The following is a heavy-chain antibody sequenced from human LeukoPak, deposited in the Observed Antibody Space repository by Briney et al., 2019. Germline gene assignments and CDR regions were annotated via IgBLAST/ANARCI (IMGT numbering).Heavy chain of an antibody. CDR2: IYHSGST. J-gene: IGHJ5*02. Sequence: KPSETLSLTCTVSGYSISSGYYWGWIRQPPGKGLEWIGSIYHSGSTYYNPSLKSRVTISVDTSKNQFSLKLSSVTAADTAVYCCARDLVMIVVVNPEENWFDPWGQGTLVTVSS. D-gene: IGHD3-22*01. CDR1: GYSISSGYY. CDR3: ARDLVMIVVVNPEENWFDP. V-gene: IGHV4-38-2*02.